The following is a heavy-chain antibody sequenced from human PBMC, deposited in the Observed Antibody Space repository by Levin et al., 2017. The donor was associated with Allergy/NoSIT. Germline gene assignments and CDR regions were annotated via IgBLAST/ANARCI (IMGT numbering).Heavy chain of an antibody. CDR3: ARDGLGGSYEGWFDP. J-gene: IGHJ5*02. CDR2: INPSGGST. CDR1: GYTFTSYY. D-gene: IGHD1-26*01. V-gene: IGHV1-46*01. Sequence: ASVKVSCKASGYTFTSYYMHWVRQAPGQGLEWMGIINPSGGSTSYAQKFQGRVTMTRDTSTSTVYMELSSLRSEDTAVYYCARDGLGGSYEGWFDPWGQGTLVTVSS.